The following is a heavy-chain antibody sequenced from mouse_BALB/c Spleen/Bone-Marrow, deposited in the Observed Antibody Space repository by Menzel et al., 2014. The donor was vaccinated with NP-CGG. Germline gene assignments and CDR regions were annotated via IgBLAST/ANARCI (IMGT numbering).Heavy chain of an antibody. D-gene: IGHD1-1*01. CDR1: GFDFSRYW. CDR3: ARLNYYGNLFV. V-gene: IGHV4-1*02. Sequence: DVKLVEPGGGLVQPGGSRKLSCAASGFDFSRYWMSWVRRAPGKGLEWIGEINPDSSTINYTPSLKDKFIISRDNAKNTLYLQMSKVRSEDTALYYCARLNYYGNLFVWGAGTTVTVSS. CDR2: INPDSSTI. J-gene: IGHJ1*01.